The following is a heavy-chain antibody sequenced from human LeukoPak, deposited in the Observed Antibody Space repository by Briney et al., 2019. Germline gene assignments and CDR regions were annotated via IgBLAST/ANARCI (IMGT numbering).Heavy chain of an antibody. J-gene: IGHJ4*02. CDR3: ARHFGT. Sequence: SETLSLTCAVSGASVSSNTWWSWVRQPPGKGLEWIGEIFHNGDTNYNPSLKSRVSISIDESKNQISLKLRSVTAADTAVYYCARHFGTWGQGTLVTVSS. CDR1: GASVSSNTW. V-gene: IGHV4-4*02. D-gene: IGHD3/OR15-3a*01. CDR2: IFHNGDT.